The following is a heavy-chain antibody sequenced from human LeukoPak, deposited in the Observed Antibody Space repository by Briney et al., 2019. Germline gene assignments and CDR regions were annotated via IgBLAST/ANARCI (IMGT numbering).Heavy chain of an antibody. D-gene: IGHD3-22*01. CDR1: GYTFTSYD. CDR2: MNPNSGNT. J-gene: IGHJ4*02. V-gene: IGHV1-8*02. Sequence: ASVTVSCKASGYTFTSYDINWVRQATGQGLEWMGWMNPNSGNTGYAQKFQGRVSMTRNTSISTAYMELSSLRSEDTAVYYCARGHAVLLDYYDSSHRQYYFDYWGQGTLVTVSS. CDR3: ARGHAVLLDYYDSSHRQYYFDY.